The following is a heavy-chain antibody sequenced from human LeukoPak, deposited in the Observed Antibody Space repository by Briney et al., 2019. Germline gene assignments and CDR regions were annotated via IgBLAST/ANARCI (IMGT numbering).Heavy chain of an antibody. CDR1: GFPLSSYA. V-gene: IGHV3-23*01. Sequence: GGSLRLSCAVSGFPLSSYAMSWVRQAPGKGLEWVSATSSSDTGTYYADSVRGRFTISRDNSKNTLYLQMNSVRAEDAAVYYCAKAQVTSCSGVYCYPFDYWGQGTMVTVSS. CDR2: TSSSDTGT. CDR3: AKAQVTSCSGVYCYPFDY. D-gene: IGHD2-15*01. J-gene: IGHJ4*02.